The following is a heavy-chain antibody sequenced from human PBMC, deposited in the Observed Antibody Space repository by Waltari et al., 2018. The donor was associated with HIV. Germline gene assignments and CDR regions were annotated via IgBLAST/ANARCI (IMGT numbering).Heavy chain of an antibody. Sequence: QVQLVQSGAEVRMPGASVKVSCKASGYTFTSYDINWVRQAPGQGLVWMGWMNPQRGKTGSAQKFQCRVTLTRKTSTTTAYMELSSLRAEDTAVYFCPRAPGKDYEFWSGYYYDSGLDGWGQGTTVTVSS. CDR2: MNPQRGKT. CDR1: GYTFTSYD. CDR3: PRAPGKDYEFWSGYYYDSGLDG. J-gene: IGHJ6*02. V-gene: IGHV1-8*01. D-gene: IGHD3-3*01.